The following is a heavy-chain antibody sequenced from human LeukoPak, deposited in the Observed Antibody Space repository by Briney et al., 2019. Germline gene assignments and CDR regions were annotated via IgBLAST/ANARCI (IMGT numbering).Heavy chain of an antibody. CDR2: ISHTSSTI. D-gene: IGHD1-26*01. J-gene: IGHJ4*02. V-gene: IGHV3-48*02. CDR3: ARRPGYSGNYYSDY. Sequence: PGGSLRLSCAASGFTFSSYNMNWVRQAPGKGLEWVSYISHTSSTIYYADPVKGRFTISRDNAKNSLYLQMNSLRDEDTAVYYCARRPGYSGNYYSDYWGQGTLVTVSS. CDR1: GFTFSSYN.